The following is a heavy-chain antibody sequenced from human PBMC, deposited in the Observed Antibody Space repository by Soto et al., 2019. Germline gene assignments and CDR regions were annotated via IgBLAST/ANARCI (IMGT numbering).Heavy chain of an antibody. J-gene: IGHJ4*02. CDR3: AGEGALATFGVV. Sequence: SETLSLTCTVSGDSIRSYYWTWIRQPPGRGLEWIGHVYYGGSTNYNPSLKSRVTISLDTSKNQFSLRLTSMTAAAAAVYYCAGEGALATFGVVWGQGTRVTVSS. V-gene: IGHV4-59*01. CDR1: GDSIRSYY. CDR2: VYYGGST. D-gene: IGHD3-3*01.